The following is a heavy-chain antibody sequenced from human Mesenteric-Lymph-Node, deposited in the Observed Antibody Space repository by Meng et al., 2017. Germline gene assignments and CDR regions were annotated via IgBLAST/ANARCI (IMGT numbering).Heavy chain of an antibody. CDR2: INPSGGST. CDR1: GYTFTSYY. D-gene: IGHD6-13*01. J-gene: IGHJ4*02. V-gene: IGHV1-46*01. CDR3: ARDKSIAAAGRQWSYFDY. Sequence: ASVKVSCKASGYTFTSYYMHWVRQAPGQGLEWMGIINPSGGSTSYAQKFQGRVTMTRDTSTSTVYMELSSLRSEDTAVYYCARDKSIAAAGRQWSYFDYWGQGTLVT.